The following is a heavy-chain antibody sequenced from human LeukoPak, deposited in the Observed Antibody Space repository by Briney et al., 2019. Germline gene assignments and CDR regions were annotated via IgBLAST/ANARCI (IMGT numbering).Heavy chain of an antibody. CDR3: ARGHPKSREDYYYYMDV. CDR1: GGSFSGYY. V-gene: IGHV4-34*01. D-gene: IGHD1-26*01. CDR2: INHSGST. J-gene: IGHJ6*03. Sequence: SETLSLTCAVYGGSFSGYYWSWIRQPPGKGLEWIGEINHSGSTNYNPSLKSRVTISVDTSKNQFSPKLSSVTAADTAVYYCARGHPKSREDYYYYMDVWGKGTTVTVSS.